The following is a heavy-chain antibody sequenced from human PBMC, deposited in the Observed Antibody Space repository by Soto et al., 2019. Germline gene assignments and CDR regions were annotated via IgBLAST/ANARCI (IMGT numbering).Heavy chain of an antibody. CDR1: GFTFSNYW. Sequence: RLSCAASGFTFSNYWMHWVRQVPGEGLVWVSSINNDGRRTWYADSVRGRIAMSRDNARNLVYLQMNSLRAEDTAVYYCGTTFEYWGQGALVTVSS. CDR2: INNDGRRT. J-gene: IGHJ4*02. V-gene: IGHV3-74*01. D-gene: IGHD1-26*01. CDR3: GTTFEY.